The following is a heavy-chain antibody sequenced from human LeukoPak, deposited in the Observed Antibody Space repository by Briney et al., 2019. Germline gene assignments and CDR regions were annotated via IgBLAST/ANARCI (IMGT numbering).Heavy chain of an antibody. V-gene: IGHV5-51*01. J-gene: IGHJ3*02. D-gene: IGHD3-10*01. Sequence: PGESLKISCKGSGYSFTSYWIGWVRQMPGKGLEWMGIIYPGDSDTRYSPSFQGQVTISADKSISTAYLQWSSLKASDTAMYYCAGGGFYYYGSGSYSDAFDIWGQGTMVTVSS. CDR3: AGGGFYYYGSGSYSDAFDI. CDR2: IYPGDSDT. CDR1: GYSFTSYW.